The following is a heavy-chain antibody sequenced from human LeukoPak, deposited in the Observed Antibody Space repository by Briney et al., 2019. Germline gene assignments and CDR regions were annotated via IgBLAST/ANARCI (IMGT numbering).Heavy chain of an antibody. J-gene: IGHJ4*02. D-gene: IGHD7-27*01. CDR2: IYPGDSDT. CDR1: GYSFTNYW. CDR3: ATYDWGFYYFDY. Sequence: GESLKISCKASGYSFTNYWIGWVRQMPGKGLEWMAIIYPGDSDTRYNPSFQGQVTISADKSISTAYLQWSSLKASDTAMYYCATYDWGFYYFDYWGQGTLVTVSS. V-gene: IGHV5-51*01.